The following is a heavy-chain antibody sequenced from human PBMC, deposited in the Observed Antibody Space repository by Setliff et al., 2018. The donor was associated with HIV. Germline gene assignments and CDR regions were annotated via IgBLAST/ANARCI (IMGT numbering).Heavy chain of an antibody. Sequence: ASVKVSCKASGYTFTGSYMHWVRQAPGQGLEWMGWINPSSGGIHYAQNFQDRGTMTRDTSISTAYMELSRLTSDDTALYYCTKPTTVVTSYYFDSWGQGTQVTVSS. D-gene: IGHD4-17*01. CDR2: INPSSGGI. V-gene: IGHV1-2*02. J-gene: IGHJ4*02. CDR1: GYTFTGSY. CDR3: TKPTTVVTSYYFDS.